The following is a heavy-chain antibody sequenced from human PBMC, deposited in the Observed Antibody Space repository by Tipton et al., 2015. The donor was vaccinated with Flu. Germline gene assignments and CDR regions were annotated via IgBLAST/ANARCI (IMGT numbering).Heavy chain of an antibody. D-gene: IGHD1-1*01. CDR2: ISSSSSYI. CDR1: GFTFSSYS. CDR3: ASGVSTTGTTYFDY. Sequence: SLRLSCAASGFTFSSYSMNWVRQAPGKGLEWVLSISSSSSYIYYADSVKGRFTISRDNAKNSLYLQMNSLRAEDTAVYYCASGVSTTGTTYFDYWGQGTLVTVSS. V-gene: IGHV3-21*01. J-gene: IGHJ4*02.